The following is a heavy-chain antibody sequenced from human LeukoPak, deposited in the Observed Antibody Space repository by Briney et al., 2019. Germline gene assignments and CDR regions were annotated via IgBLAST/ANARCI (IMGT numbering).Heavy chain of an antibody. CDR3: ARDKGGINWFDP. CDR2: IYDSGST. D-gene: IGHD2-15*01. Sequence: SETLSLTCSVSGGFISRYYWTWIRQPPGKGLEWIGHIYDSGSTNYNPSLKSRVTISVDTSKDQFSLKLNSVTAADTAVFYCARDKGGINWFDPWGQGILVTVSS. J-gene: IGHJ5*02. CDR1: GGFISRYY. V-gene: IGHV4-59*01.